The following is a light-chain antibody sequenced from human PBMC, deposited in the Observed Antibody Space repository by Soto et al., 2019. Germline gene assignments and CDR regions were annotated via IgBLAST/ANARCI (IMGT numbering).Light chain of an antibody. CDR1: QDISNY. CDR3: QQYDNFPFT. J-gene: IGKJ5*01. Sequence: DIQMTQSPSSLSTSVGDRVTITCQASQDISNYLNWYQQKPGKAPILLIYGASNLEAGVPSRFSGSRSGTHFTFTISSLQPEDVATYYCQQYDNFPFTFGQGTRLEIK. CDR2: GAS. V-gene: IGKV1-33*01.